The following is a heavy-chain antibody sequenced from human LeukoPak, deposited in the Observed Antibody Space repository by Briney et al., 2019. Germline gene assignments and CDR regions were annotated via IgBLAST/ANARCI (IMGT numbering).Heavy chain of an antibody. D-gene: IGHD6-13*01. CDR2: ISSSSSYI. Sequence: SGGSLRLSCAASGFTFSSYSMNWVRQAPGKGLEWVSSISSSSSYIYYADSVEGRFTISRDNAKNSLYLQMNSLRAEDTAVYYCARVEMVAAAGKVDYWGQGTLVTVSS. V-gene: IGHV3-21*01. CDR1: GFTFSSYS. CDR3: ARVEMVAAAGKVDY. J-gene: IGHJ4*02.